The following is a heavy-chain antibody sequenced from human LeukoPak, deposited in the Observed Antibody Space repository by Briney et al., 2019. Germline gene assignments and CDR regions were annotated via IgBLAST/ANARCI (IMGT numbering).Heavy chain of an antibody. CDR2: INWNGGST. V-gene: IGHV3-20*01. CDR3: ARDRALMVRGGPDYYYMDV. Sequence: PGGSLRLSCAASGFAFDDYGMSWVRQAPGKGLEWVSGINWNGGSTGYADSVKGRFTISRDNAKNSLYLQMNSLRAEDTALYHCARDRALMVRGGPDYYYMDVWGKGTTVTVSS. J-gene: IGHJ6*03. D-gene: IGHD3-10*01. CDR1: GFAFDDYG.